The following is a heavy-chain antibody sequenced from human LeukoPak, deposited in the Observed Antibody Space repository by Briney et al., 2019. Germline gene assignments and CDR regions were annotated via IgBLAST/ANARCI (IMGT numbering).Heavy chain of an antibody. D-gene: IGHD1-26*01. V-gene: IGHV5-51*01. Sequence: GASLKISCKGSGYSFIRYWIGWVRQKPGKGLEWMGIIYPGDSDTRYSPSFQGQVTISVDKSTSTAYLQWSSLKASDTAMYYCARHRVVGARSGYFDPWGQGTLVTVSS. CDR1: GYSFIRYW. J-gene: IGHJ5*02. CDR3: ARHRVVGARSGYFDP. CDR2: IYPGDSDT.